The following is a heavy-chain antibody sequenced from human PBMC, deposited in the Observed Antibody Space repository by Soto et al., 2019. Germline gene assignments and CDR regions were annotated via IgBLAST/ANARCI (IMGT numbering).Heavy chain of an antibody. CDR3: ARDAGGRGNGAFDI. CDR2: IYYSGST. D-gene: IGHD3-16*01. V-gene: IGHV4-59*01. CDR1: GGSINTYY. J-gene: IGHJ3*02. Sequence: SETLSLTCTVSGGSINTYYWSWMRQPPGKGLEWIGYIYYSGSTNSNPSLKSRVTISEDTSKNQLSLKLSSVTAADTAVYYCARDAGGRGNGAFDIWGQGTMVTVSS.